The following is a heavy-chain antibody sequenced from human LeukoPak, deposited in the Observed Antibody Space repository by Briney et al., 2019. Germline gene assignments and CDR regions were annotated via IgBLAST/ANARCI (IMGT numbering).Heavy chain of an antibody. CDR2: IYYSGST. CDR1: GGSVSRSPYY. J-gene: IGHJ4*02. V-gene: IGHV4-39*07. CDR3: ARDRGTWNDAGFDY. Sequence: TSETLSLTCTVSGGSVSRSPYYWGWIRQPPGKGLEWVGNIYYSGSTYYNPSLKSRVTIPVDTSKNQFSLKVSSVTAADTAVYYCARDRGTWNDAGFDYWGQGTLVTVPS. D-gene: IGHD1-1*01.